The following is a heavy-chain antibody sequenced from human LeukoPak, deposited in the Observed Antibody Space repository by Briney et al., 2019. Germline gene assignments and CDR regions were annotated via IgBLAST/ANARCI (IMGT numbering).Heavy chain of an antibody. Sequence: GASVKVSCKASGGTFSSYAISWVRQAPGQGLEWMGRIIPILGIANYAQKFQGRVTITADKSTSTAYMELSSLRSEDTAVYYRARDASPSMVRGVMGDYWGQGTLVTVSS. CDR1: GGTFSSYA. CDR2: IIPILGIA. D-gene: IGHD3-10*01. V-gene: IGHV1-69*04. J-gene: IGHJ4*02. CDR3: ARDASPSMVRGVMGDY.